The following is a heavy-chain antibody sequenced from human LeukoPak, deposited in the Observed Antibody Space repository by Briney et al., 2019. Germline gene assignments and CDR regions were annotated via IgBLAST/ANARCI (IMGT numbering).Heavy chain of an antibody. Sequence: PSETLSLTCAVYVGSFSGYYWSWIRQPPWKGLEWVGEINHSGSTNYNPSLKSRVTISVDTSKNQFSLKLTSVTAADTAVYYCATLGEYYDSSGYYYNWGQGTLVTVSS. CDR1: VGSFSGYY. V-gene: IGHV4-34*01. J-gene: IGHJ4*02. CDR3: ATLGEYYDSSGYYYN. D-gene: IGHD3-22*01. CDR2: INHSGST.